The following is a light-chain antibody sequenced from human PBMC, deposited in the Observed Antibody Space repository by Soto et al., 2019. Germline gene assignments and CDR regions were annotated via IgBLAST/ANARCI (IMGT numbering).Light chain of an antibody. Sequence: DIQMSQSPSSLSASVGDRVTITCRASQSISNYLNWYQQKPGKAPKLLIYAATTLQSGVPSRFSGSGSGTDFSLSISSLQPEDFATYSCQQSYRTPYTFGQGTKLEIK. CDR2: AAT. CDR3: QQSYRTPYT. V-gene: IGKV1-39*01. J-gene: IGKJ2*01. CDR1: QSISNY.